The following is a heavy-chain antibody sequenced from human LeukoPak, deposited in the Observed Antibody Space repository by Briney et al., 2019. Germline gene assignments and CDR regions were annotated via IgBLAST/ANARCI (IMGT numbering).Heavy chain of an antibody. Sequence: SQTLSLTCTVSGGSISSNYWSWIRQPPGKRLESIGYISYSGTTNYNPSLKSRVTISVDTSKNQFSLKLRSMTAADTAVYYCARVASTFDYWGQGTLVTVSS. CDR1: GGSISSNY. CDR2: ISYSGTT. D-gene: IGHD2-15*01. CDR3: ARVASTFDY. V-gene: IGHV4-59*01. J-gene: IGHJ4*02.